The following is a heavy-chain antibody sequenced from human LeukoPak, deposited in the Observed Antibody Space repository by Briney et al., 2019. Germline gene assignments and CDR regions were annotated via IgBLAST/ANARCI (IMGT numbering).Heavy chain of an antibody. Sequence: GASVKVSCKASGYTFTGYYMHWVRQAPGQGLEWMGWINPNSGGTNYAQKFQGRVTMTRDTSISTAYMELSRLRSDDTAVYYCARELVNIIAAYYYYMDVWGKGTTVTVSS. J-gene: IGHJ6*03. D-gene: IGHD6-13*01. CDR1: GYTFTGYY. V-gene: IGHV1-2*02. CDR3: ARELVNIIAAYYYYMDV. CDR2: INPNSGGT.